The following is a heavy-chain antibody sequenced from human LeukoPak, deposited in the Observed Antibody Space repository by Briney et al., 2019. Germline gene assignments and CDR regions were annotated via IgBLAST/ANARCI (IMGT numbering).Heavy chain of an antibody. CDR1: GGSISSYY. J-gene: IGHJ6*02. V-gene: IGHV4-59*01. CDR3: ARGRRGEAIYYYGMDV. CDR2: IYYTGST. D-gene: IGHD3-3*01. Sequence: KPSETLSLTCTVSGGSISSYYWSWIRQPPGKGLEWIGYIYYTGSTSYNPSLKSRVTISVDTSKSQFSLKLSSVTAADTAVYYCARGRRGEAIYYYGMDVWGQGTTVTVSS.